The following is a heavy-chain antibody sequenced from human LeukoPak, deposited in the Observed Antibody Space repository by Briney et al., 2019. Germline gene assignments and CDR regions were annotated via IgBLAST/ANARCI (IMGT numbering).Heavy chain of an antibody. CDR2: MHEDGSEK. V-gene: IGHV3-7*02. Sequence: GGSLRLSCVASGFTFSNYWMTWVRQAPGKGLEWVATMHEDGSEKYYVDSVKGRFTMSRDNAKNSLYLQMNSLRAEDTAVYYCATNTWRKLDYWGQGTLVTVSS. CDR3: ATNTWRKLDY. CDR1: GFTFSNYW. J-gene: IGHJ4*02. D-gene: IGHD1-14*01.